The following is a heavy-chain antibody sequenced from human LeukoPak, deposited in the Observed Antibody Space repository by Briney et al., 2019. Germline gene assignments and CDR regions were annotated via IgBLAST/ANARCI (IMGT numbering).Heavy chain of an antibody. Sequence: SETLSLTCTVSGASVGSAGYYWSWIRQPPGGGLEWIGYVYYIANTNYNPSLKSRVTMSVNPSKNQFSLKLNSVTAADTAMYHCARTQSQSGSYRYYFGYWGQGTRVTVSS. V-gene: IGHV4-61*08. CDR2: VYYIANT. D-gene: IGHD1-26*01. CDR3: ARTQSQSGSYRYYFGY. J-gene: IGHJ4*02. CDR1: GASVGSAGYY.